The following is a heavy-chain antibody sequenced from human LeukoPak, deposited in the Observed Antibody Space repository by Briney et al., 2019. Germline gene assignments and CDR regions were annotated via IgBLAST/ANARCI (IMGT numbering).Heavy chain of an antibody. CDR1: GGSFSGYY. Sequence: PSETLSLTCADYGGSFSGYYRSWIRQPPGKGLEWIGEINHSGSTNYNPSLKSRVTISVDTSKNQFSLKLSSVTAADTAVYYCARGAPRSAFGAVIAARRFDYWGQGTLVTVSS. CDR2: INHSGST. J-gene: IGHJ4*02. CDR3: ARGAPRSAFGAVIAARRFDY. D-gene: IGHD3-16*02. V-gene: IGHV4-34*01.